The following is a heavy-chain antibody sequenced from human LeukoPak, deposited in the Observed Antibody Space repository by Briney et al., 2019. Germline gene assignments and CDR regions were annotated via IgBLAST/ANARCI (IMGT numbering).Heavy chain of an antibody. CDR3: AKATGTLGN. Sequence: GGSLRLSCAASGFTFSSFGLHWVRQAPGKGLEWVAVISYDGSNKDYADSVKGRFTISRDNSKNTLYLQMNSLTAEDTAIYYCAKATGTLGNWGQGTLVTVSS. J-gene: IGHJ4*02. CDR2: ISYDGSNK. CDR1: GFTFSSFG. V-gene: IGHV3-30*18. D-gene: IGHD1-1*01.